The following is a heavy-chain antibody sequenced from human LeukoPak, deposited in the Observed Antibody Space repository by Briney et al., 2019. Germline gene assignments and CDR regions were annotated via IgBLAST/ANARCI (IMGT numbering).Heavy chain of an antibody. CDR1: GFTFSSYG. V-gene: IGHV3-30*03. CDR3: AGDRYYYDSSGYRAFDI. CDR2: ISYDGSNK. D-gene: IGHD3-22*01. Sequence: GRSLRLSCAASGFTFSSYGMHWVRQAPGKGLEWVAVISYDGSNKYYADSVKGRFTISRDNSKNTLYLQMNSLRAEDTAVYYCAGDRYYYDSSGYRAFDIWGQGTMVTVSS. J-gene: IGHJ3*02.